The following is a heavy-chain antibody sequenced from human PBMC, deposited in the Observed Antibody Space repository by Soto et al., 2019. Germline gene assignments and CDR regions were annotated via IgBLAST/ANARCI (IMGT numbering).Heavy chain of an antibody. CDR2: ISSSSSYI. CDR3: ARENYDFWGGYSPNTFDI. CDR1: GFTFSSYS. D-gene: IGHD3-3*01. J-gene: IGHJ3*02. Sequence: PGGSLRLSCAASGFTFSSYSMNWVRQAPGKGLEWVSSISSSSSYIYYADSVKGRFTISRDNAKNSLYLQMNSLRAEDTAVYYCARENYDFWGGYSPNTFDIWGQGTMVTVSS. V-gene: IGHV3-21*01.